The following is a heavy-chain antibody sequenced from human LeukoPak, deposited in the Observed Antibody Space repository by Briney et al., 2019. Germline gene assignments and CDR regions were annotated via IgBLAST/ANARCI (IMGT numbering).Heavy chain of an antibody. CDR2: INPNSGGT. Sequence: ASVTVSCKASGYTFTGYYMHWVRQAPGQGLEGMGWINPNSGGTNYAQKFQGRLTMTRDTAISTAYMELSRLRSDDTAVYYCARPDSSSWSQFDYWGQGTLVTVSS. D-gene: IGHD6-13*01. J-gene: IGHJ4*02. CDR1: GYTFTGYY. CDR3: ARPDSSSWSQFDY. V-gene: IGHV1-2*02.